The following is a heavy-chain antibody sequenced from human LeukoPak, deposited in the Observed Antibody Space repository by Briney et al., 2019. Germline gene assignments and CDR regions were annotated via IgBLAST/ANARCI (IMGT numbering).Heavy chain of an antibody. CDR3: ARIGRGIINLYYYSYHMDV. V-gene: IGHV4-59*08. D-gene: IGHD3-10*01. CDR2: IHHSGHS. CDR1: GGPPRNLY. Sequence: SETLSLPCTVSGGPPRNLYWPWIRQPPGKRLECIVFIHHSGHSDNNPSLKSRVSILLDTPKNQLSLKLGSVTAAGTAVYYCARIGRGIINLYYYSYHMDVWGKGITVTVSS. J-gene: IGHJ6*03.